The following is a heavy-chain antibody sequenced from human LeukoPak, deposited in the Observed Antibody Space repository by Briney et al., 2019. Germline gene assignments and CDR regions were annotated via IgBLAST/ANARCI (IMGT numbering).Heavy chain of an antibody. V-gene: IGHV4-59*01. D-gene: IGHD2-2*01. CDR1: GGSISSYY. CDR3: ARSRYCSSTSCYAWWFGP. Sequence: LETLSLTCTVSGGSISSYYWSWIRQPPGKGLEWIGYICYSGSTNYNPSLKSRVTISVDTSKNQFSRKLSSVTAADTAVYYCARSRYCSSTSCYAWWFGPWGQGTLVTVSS. J-gene: IGHJ5*02. CDR2: ICYSGST.